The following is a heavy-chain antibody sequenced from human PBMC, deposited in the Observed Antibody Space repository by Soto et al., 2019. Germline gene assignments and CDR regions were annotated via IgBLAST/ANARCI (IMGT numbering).Heavy chain of an antibody. J-gene: IGHJ4*02. CDR1: GFTFSSYV. Sequence: EVQLLESGGGLVQPGGSLRLSCAASGFTFSSYVMIWVRQAPGKGLEWVSAISGSGGSTYYADSVKGRFTISRDNSKKMLFLQMTSLGADDTAVYYCAKGSSGWYERFDYWGQGTPVTVSS. CDR2: ISGSGGST. D-gene: IGHD6-19*01. V-gene: IGHV3-23*01. CDR3: AKGSSGWYERFDY.